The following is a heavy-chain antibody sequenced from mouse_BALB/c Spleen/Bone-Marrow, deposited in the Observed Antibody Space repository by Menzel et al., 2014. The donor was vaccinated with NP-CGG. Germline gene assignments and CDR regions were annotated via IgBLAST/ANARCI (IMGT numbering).Heavy chain of an antibody. CDR2: IYPGSGST. V-gene: IGHV1S22*01. D-gene: IGHD1-1*01. J-gene: IGHJ4*01. CDR1: GYTFTSYW. Sequence: LQQSGSELVRPGASVKLSCKASGYTFTSYWMHWVKQRPGQGLEWIGNIYPGSGSTNYDEKFKTKATLTVDTSSSTAYMQLSSLTSEDSAVYYCTRSPITTVVAETMDYWGQGTSVTASS. CDR3: TRSPITTVVAETMDY.